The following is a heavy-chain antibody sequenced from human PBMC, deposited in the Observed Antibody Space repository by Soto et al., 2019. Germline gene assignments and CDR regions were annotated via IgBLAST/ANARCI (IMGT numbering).Heavy chain of an antibody. CDR3: VRENYYYGMDV. J-gene: IGHJ6*02. CDR2: INSCGNT. Sequence: EVPLVESGGTLVQPGGSLRLSCAASGFDASVNYMTWVRQAPVKGLEWVSAINSCGNTFYADSVKGRFTISRDNSKNTLYLQMNSLRVEDTAMYYCVRENYYYGMDVWGQGTAVTVSS. V-gene: IGHV3-66*01. CDR1: GFDASVNY.